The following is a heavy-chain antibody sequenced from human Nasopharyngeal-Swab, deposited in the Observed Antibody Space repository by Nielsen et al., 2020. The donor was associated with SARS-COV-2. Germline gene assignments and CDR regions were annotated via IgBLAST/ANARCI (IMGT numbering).Heavy chain of an antibody. Sequence: GESLKISCKGSGYSFSSYWISWVRQTPGKGLEWMAIIDPSDSYSNYSPSFQGHVTISVDKSLSTAFLQWSSLKASDTAVYYCARRSFYYGSGTVRGMDVWGQGTTVTVSS. J-gene: IGHJ6*02. V-gene: IGHV5-10-1*01. CDR1: GYSFSSYW. D-gene: IGHD3-10*01. CDR2: IDPSDSYS. CDR3: ARRSFYYGSGTVRGMDV.